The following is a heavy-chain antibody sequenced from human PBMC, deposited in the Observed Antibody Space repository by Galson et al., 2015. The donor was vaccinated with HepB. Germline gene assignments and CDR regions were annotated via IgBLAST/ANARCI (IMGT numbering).Heavy chain of an antibody. CDR2: ISYDGSNK. CDR1: GFTFSSYG. D-gene: IGHD1-26*01. Sequence: SLRLSCAASGFTFSSYGMHWVRQAPGKGLEWVAVISYDGSNKYYADSVKGRFTISRDNSKNTLYLQMNSLRAEDTAVYYCAKPHSAGGSYPTFDYWGQGTLVTVSS. CDR3: AKPHSAGGSYPTFDY. J-gene: IGHJ4*02. V-gene: IGHV3-30*18.